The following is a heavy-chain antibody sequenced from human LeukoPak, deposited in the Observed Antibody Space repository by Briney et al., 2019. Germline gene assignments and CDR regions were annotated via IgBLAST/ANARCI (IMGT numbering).Heavy chain of an antibody. CDR3: ANYCSSTSCRDAFDI. V-gene: IGHV3-23*01. D-gene: IGHD2-2*01. CDR1: GFTFSSYA. CDR2: ISGSGGST. J-gene: IGHJ3*02. Sequence: PGGSLRLSCAASGFTFSSYAMSWVRQAPGKGLERVSAISGSGGSTYYADSVKGRFTISRDNSKNTLYLQMNSLRAEDTAVYYCANYCSSTSCRDAFDIWGQGTMVTVSS.